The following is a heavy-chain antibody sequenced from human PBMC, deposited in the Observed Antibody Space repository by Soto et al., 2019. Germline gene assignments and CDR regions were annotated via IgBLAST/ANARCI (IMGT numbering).Heavy chain of an antibody. V-gene: IGHV1-69*02. CDR3: ARSYGSGSRPFDY. CDR1: GGTFSSYT. J-gene: IGHJ4*02. CDR2: IIPILSMS. D-gene: IGHD3-10*01. Sequence: QVQLVQSGAEVKNPGSSVRVSCKASGGTFSSYTLNWVRQAPGQGLEWMGRIIPILSMSTYAQKFQGRVSIIADKSTTTAYMSRSSLRSDGTAIYYCARSYGSGSRPFDYWGQGTLVTVSS.